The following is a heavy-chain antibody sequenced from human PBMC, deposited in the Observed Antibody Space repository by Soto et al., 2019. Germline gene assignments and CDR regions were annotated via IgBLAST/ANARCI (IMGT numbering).Heavy chain of an antibody. CDR3: ARGYCSGGSCYPDIRFDP. D-gene: IGHD2-15*01. J-gene: IGHJ5*02. V-gene: IGHV4-59*08. CDR1: GGSISSYY. CDR2: IYYSGST. Sequence: TLSLTCTVSGGSISSYYWSWIRQPPGKGLEWIGYIYYSGSTNYNPSLKSRVTISVDTSKNQFSLKLSSVTAADTAVYYCARGYCSGGSCYPDIRFDPWGQGTLVTVSS.